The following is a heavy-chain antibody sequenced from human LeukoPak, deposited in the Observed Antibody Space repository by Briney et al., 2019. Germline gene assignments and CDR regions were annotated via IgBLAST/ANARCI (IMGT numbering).Heavy chain of an antibody. CDR2: IYHSGST. Sequence: SETLSLTCAVSGGSIASSYWWTWVRQPPGKGLEWIGEIYHSGSTNYNPSLRSRVTIPVDKSDNQFSLKLNSMTAADTAVYYCARNAGNSDVDYWGQGTLVTVSS. V-gene: IGHV4-4*02. CDR1: GGSIASSYW. D-gene: IGHD4-23*01. CDR3: ARNAGNSDVDY. J-gene: IGHJ4*02.